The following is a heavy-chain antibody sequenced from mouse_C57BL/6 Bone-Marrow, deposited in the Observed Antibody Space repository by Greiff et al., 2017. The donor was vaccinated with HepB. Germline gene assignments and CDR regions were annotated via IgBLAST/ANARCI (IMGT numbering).Heavy chain of an antibody. CDR1: GYSFTGYY. V-gene: IGHV1-42*01. J-gene: IGHJ3*01. CDR2: INPSTGGT. CDR3: ARWLLRRFAY. D-gene: IGHD2-3*01. Sequence: EVKLQESGPELVKPGASVKISCKASGYSFTGYYMNWVKQSPEKSLEWIGEINPSTGGTTYNQKFKAKATLTVDKSSSTAYMQLKSLTSEDSAVYYCARWLLRRFAYWGQGTLVTVSA.